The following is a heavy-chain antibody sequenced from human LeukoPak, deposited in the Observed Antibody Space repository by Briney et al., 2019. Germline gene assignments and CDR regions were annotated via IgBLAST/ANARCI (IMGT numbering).Heavy chain of an antibody. D-gene: IGHD2-15*01. V-gene: IGHV4-61*02. CDR3: ARVDGSCSGGSCPSGNWFDP. CDR2: FHTRGST. Sequence: PSETLSLTCTVSGASISSGNYYWSWIRQPAGKGLEWIGRFHTRGSTNYNPSLKSRVIISVDTSKNQFSLKLNSVTAADTAVYYCARVDGSCSGGSCPSGNWFDPWGQGTLVTVSS. CDR1: GASISSGNYY. J-gene: IGHJ5*02.